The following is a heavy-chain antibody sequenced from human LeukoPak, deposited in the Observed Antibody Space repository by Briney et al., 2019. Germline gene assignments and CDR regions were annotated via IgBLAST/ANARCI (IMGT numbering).Heavy chain of an antibody. J-gene: IGHJ4*02. CDR2: INHSGST. CDR3: ARTTMIAHATNY. Sequence: SETLSLTCAVYGGSFSGYYWSWIRQPPGKGLEWIGEINHSGSTNYNPSLKNRVTISVDPSKNQFSLKLSSVTAADTAVYYCARTTMIAHATNYWGQGTLVTVSS. V-gene: IGHV4-34*01. D-gene: IGHD3-22*01. CDR1: GGSFSGYY.